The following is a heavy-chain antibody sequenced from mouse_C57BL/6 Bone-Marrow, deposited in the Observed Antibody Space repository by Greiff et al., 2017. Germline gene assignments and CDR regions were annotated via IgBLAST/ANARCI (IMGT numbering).Heavy chain of an antibody. J-gene: IGHJ3*01. V-gene: IGHV1-81*01. Sequence: QVQLQQSGAELARPGASVKLSCKASGYTFTSYGISWVKQRTGQGLEWIGEIYPRSGNTYYNEKFKGKATLTADKSSSTAYMELRSLTSEDSAVYFCARRWDEGSWFAYWGQGILVTVSA. CDR2: IYPRSGNT. CDR3: ARRWDEGSWFAY. CDR1: GYTFTSYG. D-gene: IGHD4-1*01.